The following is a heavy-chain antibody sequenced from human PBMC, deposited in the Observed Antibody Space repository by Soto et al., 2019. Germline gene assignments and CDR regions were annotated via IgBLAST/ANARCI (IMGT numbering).Heavy chain of an antibody. CDR2: IRYDGGNT. Sequence: PGGSLRLSCAASGFTFSSYGVHWVRQAPGKGLEWVAVIRYDGGNTYYADSVRGRFTISRDNSKSSLYLQMNSLRAEDTAVYYCAKAGYCSSATCAARYYYMDVWDKGTTVTVSS. CDR3: AKAGYCSSATCAARYYYMDV. J-gene: IGHJ6*03. V-gene: IGHV3-33*06. CDR1: GFTFSSYG. D-gene: IGHD2-2*01.